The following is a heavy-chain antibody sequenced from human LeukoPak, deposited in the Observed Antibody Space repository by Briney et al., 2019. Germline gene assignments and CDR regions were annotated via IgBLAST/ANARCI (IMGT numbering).Heavy chain of an antibody. Sequence: SSETLSLTCTLSGGTVTSSTYFWGWIRQPPGKGQEWIGSISYSGATYYNPSLKSRVSMSVHTSKNQFSLKLSSVTAADTAVYYCARDGFYYHYYMDVWGEGTTVTVSS. CDR2: ISYSGAT. CDR1: GGTVTSSTYF. D-gene: IGHD1-14*01. J-gene: IGHJ6*03. CDR3: ARDGFYYHYYMDV. V-gene: IGHV4-39*07.